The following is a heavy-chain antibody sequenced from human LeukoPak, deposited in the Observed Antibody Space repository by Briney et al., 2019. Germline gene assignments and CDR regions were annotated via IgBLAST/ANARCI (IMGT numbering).Heavy chain of an antibody. D-gene: IGHD3-10*01. CDR3: AKLRGANAPFDY. CDR2: ISYDGSNK. J-gene: IGHJ4*02. Sequence: GRSLRLSCAASGFTFSSYAMHWVRQAPGKGLEWVAVISYDGSNKYYADSVKGRFTISRDNSKNTLYLQMNSLRAEDTAVYYCAKLRGANAPFDYWGQGTLVTVSS. V-gene: IGHV3-30-3*01. CDR1: GFTFSSYA.